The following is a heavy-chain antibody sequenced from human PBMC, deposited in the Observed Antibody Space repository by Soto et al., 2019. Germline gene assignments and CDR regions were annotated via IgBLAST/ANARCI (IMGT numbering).Heavy chain of an antibody. CDR1: GFTFSSYA. CDR3: AKDFRGEGLRRYQFTDSNFDY. Sequence: EVQLLESGGGLVQPGGSLRLSCAASGFTFSSYAMSWVRQAPGKGLEWVSAISGSGGSTYYADSVKGRFTISRDNSKNTLYLQMNSLRAEDTAVYYCAKDFRGEGLRRYQFTDSNFDYWGQGTLVTVSS. V-gene: IGHV3-23*01. CDR2: ISGSGGST. D-gene: IGHD4-17*01. J-gene: IGHJ4*02.